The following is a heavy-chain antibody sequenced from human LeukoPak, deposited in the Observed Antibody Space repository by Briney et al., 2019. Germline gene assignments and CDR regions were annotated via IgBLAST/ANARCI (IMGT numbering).Heavy chain of an antibody. CDR2: ISRSSSTI. J-gene: IGHJ4*02. Sequence: RGSLRLSCAASGFIFSSFGMNWVRQAPGKGLEWVSYISRSSSTIHYADSVKGRFTISRDNAKSSLFLQMNSLRAEDTAVYYCARDGGATMVRGVATYDSWGQGTLVTVSS. CDR3: ARDGGATMVRGVATYDS. D-gene: IGHD3-10*01. CDR1: GFIFSSFG. V-gene: IGHV3-48*04.